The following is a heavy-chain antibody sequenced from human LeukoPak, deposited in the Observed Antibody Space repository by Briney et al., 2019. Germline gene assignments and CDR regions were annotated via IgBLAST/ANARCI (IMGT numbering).Heavy chain of an antibody. D-gene: IGHD6-19*01. J-gene: IGHJ3*02. CDR2: IIPIFGTP. CDR3: ARSRQWLIKDLACDAFDI. CDR1: GGTFSSNA. V-gene: IGHV1-69*01. Sequence: ASVKVSCKASGGTFSSNAINWVRQAPGQGLEWVGGIIPIFGTPNYAQKFQDRVTITADESTSTAYMELSSLRSEDTAVYYCARSRQWLIKDLACDAFDIWGQGTMVTVSS.